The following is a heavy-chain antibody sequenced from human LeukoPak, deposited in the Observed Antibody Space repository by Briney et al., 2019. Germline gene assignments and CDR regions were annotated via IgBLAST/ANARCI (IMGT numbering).Heavy chain of an antibody. CDR3: ARDYLPGTQGGYNWFDP. V-gene: IGHV1-46*01. J-gene: IGHJ5*02. CDR2: INPSGGST. D-gene: IGHD1-1*01. CDR1: GYTFTSYY. Sequence: GASVKVSCKASGYTFTSYYMHWVRQAPGQGLEWMGIINPSGGSTSYAQKFQGRVTMTRDTSTSTVYMELSRLRSDDTAVYYCARDYLPGTQGGYNWFDPWGQGTLVTVSS.